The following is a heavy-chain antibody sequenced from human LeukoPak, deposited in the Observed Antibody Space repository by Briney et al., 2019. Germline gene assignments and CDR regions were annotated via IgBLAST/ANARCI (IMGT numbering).Heavy chain of an antibody. CDR3: AITHYDILTGYHKSMGV. CDR2: INHGGST. V-gene: IGHV4-34*01. J-gene: IGHJ6*03. Sequence: SETLSLTCAVYGGSFSGYYCSWIRQTPGKGLEWIGEINHGGSTSYNPSLKSRLTISVGSANNHFSLRVTSVTAADTAVYYCAITHYDILTGYHKSMGVWGKGTTVTISS. CDR1: GGSFSGYY. D-gene: IGHD3-9*01.